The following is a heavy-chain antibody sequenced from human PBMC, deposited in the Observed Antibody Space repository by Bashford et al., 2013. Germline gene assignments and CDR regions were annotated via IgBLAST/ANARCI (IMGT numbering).Heavy chain of an antibody. J-gene: IGHJ4*02. CDR2: IYYSGST. Sequence: SSETLSLTCTVSGGSISSYYWSWIRQPPGKGLEWIGYIYYSGSTNYNPSLKSRVTISVDTSKNQFSLKLSSVTAADTAVYYCARGRAARRIPFDYWGQGTLVTVSS. CDR1: GGSISSYY. V-gene: IGHV4-59*12. CDR3: ARGRAARRIPFDY. D-gene: IGHD6-6*01.